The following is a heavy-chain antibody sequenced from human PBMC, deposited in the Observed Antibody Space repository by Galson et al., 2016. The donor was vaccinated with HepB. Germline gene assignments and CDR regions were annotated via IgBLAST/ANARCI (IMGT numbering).Heavy chain of an antibody. V-gene: IGHV3-33*01. CDR3: ARDRLGGRPTYYYYYDMDV. CDR2: IWSGGSIT. Sequence: SLRLSCAASGFTFSNYGMRWVRQAPGKGLEWVALIWSGGSITHNADSVKGRFTISRDNSESTVYLQMNSLRVEDTAVYYCARDRLGGRPTYYYYYDMDVWGQGTTVTVSS. D-gene: IGHD5-12*01. J-gene: IGHJ6*02. CDR1: GFTFSNYG.